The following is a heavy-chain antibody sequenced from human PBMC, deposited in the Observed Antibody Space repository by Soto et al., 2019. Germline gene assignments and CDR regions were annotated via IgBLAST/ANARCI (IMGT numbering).Heavy chain of an antibody. Sequence: QVQLVESGGGVVQPGRSLRLSCAASGFTFSNYGMHWVRQTPGKGLEWVAVISYEGINKYYADSVKGRFTISRDNSKNTLFLQMNSLRPEDTAVYYCAKIRPRSTINYNYGMDVWGQGTTVTASS. V-gene: IGHV3-30*18. D-gene: IGHD3-10*01. CDR2: ISYEGINK. CDR3: AKIRPRSTINYNYGMDV. J-gene: IGHJ6*02. CDR1: GFTFSNYG.